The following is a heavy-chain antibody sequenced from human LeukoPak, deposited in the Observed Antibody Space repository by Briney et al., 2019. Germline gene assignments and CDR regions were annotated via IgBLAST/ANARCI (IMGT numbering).Heavy chain of an antibody. CDR3: TRDYANARDY. CDR2: INEDGGTE. D-gene: IGHD2-2*01. J-gene: IGHJ4*02. CDR1: GITFRKYW. Sequence: GGSLRLSCEVSGITFRKYWMTWVRQAPGKGLEWVASINEDGGTEWYVDSVKGRFIVSRDNAKNSLYLQVSSLRVDDTAIYYCTRDYANARDYWGQGILVTVSS. V-gene: IGHV3-7*01.